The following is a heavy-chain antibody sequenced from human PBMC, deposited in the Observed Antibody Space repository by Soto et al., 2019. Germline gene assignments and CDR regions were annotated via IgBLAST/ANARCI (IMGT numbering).Heavy chain of an antibody. Sequence: SQTLSLTCTVSGGSISSYYWSWIRQPPGKGLEWIGYIYYSGSTNYNPSLKSRVTISVDTSKNQFSLKLSSVTAADTAVYYCARQGYGMDVWGQGTTVTVSS. J-gene: IGHJ6*02. CDR3: ARQGYGMDV. V-gene: IGHV4-59*08. CDR2: IYYSGST. CDR1: GGSISSYY.